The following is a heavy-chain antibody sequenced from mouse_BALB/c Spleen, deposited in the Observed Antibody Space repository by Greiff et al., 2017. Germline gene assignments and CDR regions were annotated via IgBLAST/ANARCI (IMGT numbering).Heavy chain of an antibody. J-gene: IGHJ4*01. CDR3: AYGYEQKGGMDY. V-gene: IGHV1-9*01. CDR1: GYTFSSYG. CDR2: IVPGSGST. D-gene: IGHD2-2*01. Sequence: QVQLQQSGAELMKPGASVKISCKATGYTFSSYGIEWVKQRPGHGLEWIGEIVPGSGSTNYNEKFKGKATFTADTSSSTAYMELSSLTSEDSAVYYYAYGYEQKGGMDYWGQGTSVTVSS.